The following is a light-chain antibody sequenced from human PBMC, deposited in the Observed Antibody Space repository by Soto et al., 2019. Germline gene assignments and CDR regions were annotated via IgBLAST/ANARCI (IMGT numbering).Light chain of an antibody. CDR3: QSYDSSLSGLYV. CDR2: GNT. J-gene: IGLJ1*01. CDR1: SSNIGAGYE. V-gene: IGLV1-40*01. Sequence: QSVLTQPPSVSGAPGQRGTISCTGSSSNIGAGYEVHWFQQLPGTAPKLLIYGNTNRHSGVPDRFSGSKSDTSASLAITGLQPEDEADYYCQSYDSSLSGLYVFGTGTKLTVL.